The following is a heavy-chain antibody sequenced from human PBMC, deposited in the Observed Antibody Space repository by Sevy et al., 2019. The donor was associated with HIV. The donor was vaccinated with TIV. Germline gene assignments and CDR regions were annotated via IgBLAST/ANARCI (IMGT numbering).Heavy chain of an antibody. Sequence: GGSLRLSCAASGFTFSTYAMSWVRQAPGKGLEWVSGISGNGASTYYADSVRGRFAISRDNSKNTLYLQMNGLRAEDTAVYYSAKDSRSLGGGDAFDIWGQGTMVTVSS. CDR2: ISGNGAST. D-gene: IGHD3-16*01. CDR3: AKDSRSLGGGDAFDI. J-gene: IGHJ3*02. V-gene: IGHV3-23*01. CDR1: GFTFSTYA.